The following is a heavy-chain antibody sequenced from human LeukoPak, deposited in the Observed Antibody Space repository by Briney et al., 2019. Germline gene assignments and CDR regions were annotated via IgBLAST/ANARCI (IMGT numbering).Heavy chain of an antibody. J-gene: IGHJ4*02. CDR2: IGRGVGST. CDR3: ARHIGIAACRFDY. Sequence: GGSLRLSCAASGFTFSRYDLSWVRQAPGKGLECVSTIGRGVGSTYYADSVKGRFTISRDNSKNTLYLQMNNLRADDTAVYYCARHIGIAACRFDYWGQGTLVTVSS. CDR1: GFTFSRYD. V-gene: IGHV3-23*01. D-gene: IGHD6-13*01.